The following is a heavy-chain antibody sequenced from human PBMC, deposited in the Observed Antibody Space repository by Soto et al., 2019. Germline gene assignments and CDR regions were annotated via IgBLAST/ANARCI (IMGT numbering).Heavy chain of an antibody. D-gene: IGHD3-9*01. Sequence: PGGSLRLSCAASGFTFSSYGMHRVRQAPGKGLEWVAVISYDGSNKYYADSVKGRFTISRDNSKNTLYLQMNSLRAEDTAVYYCAKDRHYDILTGYSDYWGQGTLVTVSS. CDR3: AKDRHYDILTGYSDY. CDR1: GFTFSSYG. J-gene: IGHJ4*02. V-gene: IGHV3-30*18. CDR2: ISYDGSNK.